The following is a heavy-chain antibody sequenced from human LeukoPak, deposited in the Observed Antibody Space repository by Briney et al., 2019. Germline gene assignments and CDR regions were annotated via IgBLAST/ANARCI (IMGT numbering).Heavy chain of an antibody. D-gene: IGHD2-8*01. CDR2: LSDTGRLS. V-gene: IGHV3-23*01. CDR3: ARARLANGVWVGYYYGMDV. J-gene: IGHJ6*02. Sequence: GGSLGLSCAASGFAFSSSAMSWVRQAPGKGLEWVAALSDTGRLSYCADSVNGRFTISRDNSKNTLSLQMNSLRAEDTAVYYCARARLANGVWVGYYYGMDVWGQGTTVTVSS. CDR1: GFAFSSSA.